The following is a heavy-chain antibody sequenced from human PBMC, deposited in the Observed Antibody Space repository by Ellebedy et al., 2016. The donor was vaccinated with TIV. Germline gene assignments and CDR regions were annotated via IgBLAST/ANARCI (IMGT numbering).Heavy chain of an antibody. CDR1: GGSISSYY. V-gene: IGHV4-59*08. D-gene: IGHD3-22*01. Sequence: EPLKISCTVSGGSISSYYWTWIRQPPGKGLEWIGYIYPNGNTNYNPSLKSRVTISVDTSKHQFSLKLSSVTAADTAVYYCARQYNYGTSGYYVDYWGQGTLLTVSS. J-gene: IGHJ4*02. CDR3: ARQYNYGTSGYYVDY. CDR2: IYPNGNT.